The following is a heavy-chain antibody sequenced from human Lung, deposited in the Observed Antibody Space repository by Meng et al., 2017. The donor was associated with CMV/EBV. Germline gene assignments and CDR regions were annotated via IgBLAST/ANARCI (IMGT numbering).Heavy chain of an antibody. Sequence: SETLSLXXTVSGGSISSSSYYWGWIRQPPGKGLEWIGSIYYSGSTYYNPSLKSRVTISVDTSKNQFSLKLSSVTAADTAVYYCARTHDSSGYFLFDYWGQGXLVTVSS. CDR3: ARTHDSSGYFLFDY. CDR2: IYYSGST. V-gene: IGHV4-39*01. D-gene: IGHD3-22*01. J-gene: IGHJ4*02. CDR1: GGSISSSSYY.